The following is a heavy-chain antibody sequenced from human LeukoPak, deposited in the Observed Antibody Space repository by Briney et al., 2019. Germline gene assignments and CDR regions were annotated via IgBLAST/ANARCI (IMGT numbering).Heavy chain of an antibody. J-gene: IGHJ4*02. CDR3: ARAQYYYDSSGYYYYFDY. CDR1: GFTFTSYW. CDR2: IKQDGSEK. V-gene: IGHV3-7*04. Sequence: QPGGSLRLSCAASGFTFTSYWMSWVRQAPGKGLEWVANIKQDGSEKYYVDSVKGRFTISRDNTKNSLYLQMNSLRAEDTAVYYCARAQYYYDSSGYYYYFDYWGQGTLVTVSS. D-gene: IGHD3-22*01.